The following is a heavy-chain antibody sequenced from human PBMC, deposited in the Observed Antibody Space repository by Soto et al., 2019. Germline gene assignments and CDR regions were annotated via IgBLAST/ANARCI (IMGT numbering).Heavy chain of an antibody. CDR2: ISGSGGST. D-gene: IGHD1-1*01. J-gene: IGHJ4*02. Sequence: PGGSLRLSCAASGFTFSSYAMSWVRQAPGKGLEWVSAISGSGGSTYYADSVKGRFTISRDNSKNTLYLQMNSLKTEDTAVYYCTTDQRYNWDYWGQGTLVTVSS. V-gene: IGHV3-23*01. CDR3: TTDQRYNWDY. CDR1: GFTFSSYA.